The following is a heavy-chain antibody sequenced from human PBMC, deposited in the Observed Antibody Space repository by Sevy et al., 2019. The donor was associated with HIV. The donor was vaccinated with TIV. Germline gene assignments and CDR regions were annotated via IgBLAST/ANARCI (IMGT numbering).Heavy chain of an antibody. Sequence: GGSLRLSCAASGVIFSKYWMSWVRQAPGKGLEWVVNIKQDGSEQYYVDSVKGRFTISRDNAKNSLYLQMNSLRVEDTAVYYCTRAGGDTVVVTTAIGILVMDVWGQGTTVTVSS. CDR3: TRAGGDTVVVTTAIGILVMDV. CDR2: IKQDGSEQ. D-gene: IGHD2-2*02. V-gene: IGHV3-7*01. J-gene: IGHJ6*02. CDR1: GVIFSKYW.